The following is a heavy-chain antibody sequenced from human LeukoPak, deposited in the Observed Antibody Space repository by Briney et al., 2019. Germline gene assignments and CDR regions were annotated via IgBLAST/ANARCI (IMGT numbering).Heavy chain of an antibody. Sequence: PSETLSLTCTVSGGSISSSSYYWGWIRQPPGKGLEWIGYIYYSGSTNYNPSLKSRVTISVDTSKNQFSLKLSSVTAADTAVYYCARAHYARTDDAFDIWGQGTMVTVSS. V-gene: IGHV4-61*05. CDR1: GGSISSSSYY. CDR3: ARAHYARTDDAFDI. CDR2: IYYSGST. D-gene: IGHD3-16*01. J-gene: IGHJ3*02.